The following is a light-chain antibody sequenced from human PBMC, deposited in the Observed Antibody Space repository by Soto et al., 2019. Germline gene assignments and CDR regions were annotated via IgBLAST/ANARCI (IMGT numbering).Light chain of an antibody. CDR2: GVT. CDR3: NSFAGSRGYD. CDR1: SSDVGGNNH. J-gene: IGLJ1*01. Sequence: QSALTQPASVSGSPGQSITISCAGTSSDVGGNNHVSWYQQHPGKPPKLIIYGVTNRPSGVSYRFSGSKSGNTASLTISGLQTEDEADYYCNSFAGSRGYDFGTGTKVTVL. V-gene: IGLV2-14*01.